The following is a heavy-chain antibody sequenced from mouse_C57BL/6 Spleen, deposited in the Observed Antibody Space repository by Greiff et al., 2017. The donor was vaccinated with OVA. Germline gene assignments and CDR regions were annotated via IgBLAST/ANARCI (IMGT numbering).Heavy chain of an antibody. CDR2: IDPSDSET. Sequence: VQLQQPGAELVRPGSSVKLSCKASGYTFTSYWMHWVKQRPIKGLEWIGNIDPSDSETHYNQKFKDKATLTVDKSSSTAYMQLSSLTSEDSAVYYCARSEGGSSYWYFDVWGTGTTVTVSS. D-gene: IGHD1-1*01. CDR1: GYTFTSYW. V-gene: IGHV1-52*01. CDR3: ARSEGGSSYWYFDV. J-gene: IGHJ1*03.